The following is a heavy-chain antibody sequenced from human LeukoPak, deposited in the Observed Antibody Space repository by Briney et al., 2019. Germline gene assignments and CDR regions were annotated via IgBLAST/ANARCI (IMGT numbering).Heavy chain of an antibody. D-gene: IGHD3-3*01. CDR1: GGSVSSDTYY. J-gene: IGHJ4*02. CDR2: IYYSGST. Sequence: SETLSLTCIVSGGSVSSDTYYWSWIRQPPGKGLEWIGYIYYSGSTNYNPSLKSRVTISVDTSKNQFSLRLSSVTAADTAVYYCARDRTIFGADYWGQGTLVTVSS. V-gene: IGHV4-61*01. CDR3: ARDRTIFGADY.